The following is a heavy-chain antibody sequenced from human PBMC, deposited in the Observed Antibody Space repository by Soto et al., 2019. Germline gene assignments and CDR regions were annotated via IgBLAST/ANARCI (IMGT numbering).Heavy chain of an antibody. CDR1: GYSFTAYG. D-gene: IGHD3-3*01. V-gene: IGHV1-18*01. CDR3: ARDAPPPELRFLEWHNYDYNGMDV. Sequence: QVQVVQSGDEVKETGASVRVSCKTSGYSFTAYGISWVRQAPGQGLEWMGWISCYNGKTKYAQKVQVRVTMTTDTTTSKAYMEVRSLRSADTAIYYCARDAPPPELRFLEWHNYDYNGMDVWGQGTTVTVSS. J-gene: IGHJ6*02. CDR2: ISCYNGKT.